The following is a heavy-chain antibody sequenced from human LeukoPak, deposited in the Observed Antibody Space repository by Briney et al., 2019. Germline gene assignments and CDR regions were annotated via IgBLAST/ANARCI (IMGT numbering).Heavy chain of an antibody. D-gene: IGHD3-3*01. CDR3: ARAGYRLHLLERIQDWFDR. CDR1: GDSISSRGYF. Sequence: SDTLSLTCTVSGDSISSRGYFWGWVRQPPGEVLEWLVSSSNSGRTYYNPSLKSRVTTSVDTSQNQFSLKLTSVTAADTAVYYCARAGYRLHLLERIQDWFDRWGQGTLVTVSS. V-gene: IGHV4-39*01. J-gene: IGHJ5*02. CDR2: SSNSGRT.